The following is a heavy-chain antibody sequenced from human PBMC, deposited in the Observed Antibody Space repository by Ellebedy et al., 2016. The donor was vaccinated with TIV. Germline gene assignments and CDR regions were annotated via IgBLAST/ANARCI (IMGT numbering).Heavy chain of an antibody. J-gene: IGHJ5*02. CDR3: ARRGSYGDYAIQVNSWFDR. V-gene: IGHV3-7*01. CDR2: IYQDGSDQ. CDR1: GCSSRSYR. D-gene: IGHD3-16*01. Sequence: PGGSLRLSCAASGCSSRSYRLSWVRQAPGKGLEGVANIYQDGSDQYYVDSVKGRFPISRDNAKNSLFLQMNSLRAEDTAVYYCARRGSYGDYAIQVNSWFDRWGRGTLVTVSS.